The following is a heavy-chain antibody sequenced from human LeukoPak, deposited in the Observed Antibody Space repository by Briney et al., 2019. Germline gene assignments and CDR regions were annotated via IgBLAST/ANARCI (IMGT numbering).Heavy chain of an antibody. D-gene: IGHD3-10*01. J-gene: IGHJ4*02. CDR2: ISSSGSKK. CDR3: ARDRDRCPDY. CDR1: GFTFRSYE. V-gene: IGHV3-48*03. Sequence: GGSLRLSCAASGFTFRSYEMNWVRQAPGKGLEWVSYISSSGSKKDYADSVKGRFTISRDNAKNSLYLQMNSLRAEDTAVYYCARDRDRCPDYWGQGTLVTVSS.